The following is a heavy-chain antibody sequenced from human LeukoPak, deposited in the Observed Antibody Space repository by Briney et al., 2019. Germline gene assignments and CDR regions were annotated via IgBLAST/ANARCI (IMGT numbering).Heavy chain of an antibody. CDR2: SGSGGST. CDR3: AKGDYSGSYYFDY. J-gene: IGHJ4*02. Sequence: PGGSLRLSCAVSGFIFSSYGMSWGRQAPGKGLEWVSVSGSGGSTYYADSVKGRFTISRDNSKNTLYLQMNSLRAEDTAVYYCAKGDYSGSYYFDYWGQGTLVTVSS. D-gene: IGHD1-26*01. V-gene: IGHV3-23*01. CDR1: GFIFSSYG.